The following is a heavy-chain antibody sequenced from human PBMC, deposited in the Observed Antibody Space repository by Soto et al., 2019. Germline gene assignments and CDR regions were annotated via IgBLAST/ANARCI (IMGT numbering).Heavy chain of an antibody. CDR2: MEPSSGRT. CDR3: ARKDFWSGYYRVSHYYYGMDV. V-gene: IGHV1-8*01. J-gene: IGHJ6*02. Sequence: ASVKVSCKASGYSFTGLDINWVRQTTGQGLEWMGWMEPSSGRTGYAQKFQGRVTMTRDTSISTAYMELSRLRSDDTAVYYCARKDFWSGYYRVSHYYYGMDVWGQGTTVTVSS. D-gene: IGHD3-3*01. CDR1: GYSFTGLD.